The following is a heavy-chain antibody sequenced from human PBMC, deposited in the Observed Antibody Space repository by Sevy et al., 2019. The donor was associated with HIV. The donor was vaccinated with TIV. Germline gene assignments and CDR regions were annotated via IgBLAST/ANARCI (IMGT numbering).Heavy chain of an antibody. CDR2: ISSSTRTT. CDR3: ARDLTPRETYIDY. D-gene: IGHD1-20*01. Sequence: GGSLRLSCAASGFTFSSYEMNWVRQAPGRGLEWVSYISSSTRTTYYADSVKGRFTISRDNSKNSLFLQMNSLRPEDTAIYYCARDLTPRETYIDYWGQGTLVTVSS. J-gene: IGHJ4*02. CDR1: GFTFSSYE. V-gene: IGHV3-48*03.